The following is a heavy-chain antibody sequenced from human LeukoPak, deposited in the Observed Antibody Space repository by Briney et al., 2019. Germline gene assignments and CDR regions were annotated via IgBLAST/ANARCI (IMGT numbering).Heavy chain of an antibody. CDR3: ATSNGGNSNCDY. Sequence: GGSLRLSCAASGFTFSSYSMNCVRQAPGKGLDSPSSLSRSSSYIYYADSVKGRFTISRDNAKNSLYLQMNSLRAEDTAVYYCATSNGGNSNCDYWGQGTLVTVSS. CDR2: LSRSSSYI. J-gene: IGHJ4*02. V-gene: IGHV3-21*01. D-gene: IGHD4-23*01. CDR1: GFTFSSYS.